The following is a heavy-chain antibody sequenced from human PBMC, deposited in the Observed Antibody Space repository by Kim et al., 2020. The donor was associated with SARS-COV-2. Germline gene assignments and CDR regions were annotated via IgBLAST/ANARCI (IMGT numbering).Heavy chain of an antibody. J-gene: IGHJ4*02. D-gene: IGHD6-13*01. Sequence: ADSVKGRFTTSRDNSKNTLYLRMNSLRAEDTAIYYCAKGEGAAAGAYFDYWGQGTLVTVSS. V-gene: IGHV3-23*01. CDR3: AKGEGAAAGAYFDY.